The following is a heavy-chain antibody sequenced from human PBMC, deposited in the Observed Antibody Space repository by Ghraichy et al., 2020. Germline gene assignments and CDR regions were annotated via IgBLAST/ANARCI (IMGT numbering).Heavy chain of an antibody. Sequence: ESLNISCAVSGGSISSSNWWSWVRQPPGKGLEWIGEIYHSESTNYSPSLKSRVTISIDKSKNQISLNLSSVTAADTAMYYCARAASEYHLFDSWGQGTLVTVSS. CDR2: IYHSEST. CDR1: GGSISSSNW. J-gene: IGHJ4*02. D-gene: IGHD6-6*01. V-gene: IGHV4-4*02. CDR3: ARAASEYHLFDS.